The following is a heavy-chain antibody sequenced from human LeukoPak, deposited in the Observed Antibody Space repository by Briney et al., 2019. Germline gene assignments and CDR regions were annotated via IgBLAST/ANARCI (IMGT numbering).Heavy chain of an antibody. CDR1: GGSISSYY. CDR3: AREAIVVVPAAIYYYYYMDV. Sequence: SETLSLTCTVSGGSISSYYWSWIRQPAGKGLEWIGRIYTSGSTNYNPSLKSRVTMSVDTSKNQFSLKLSSVTAADTAVCYCAREAIVVVPAAIYYYYYMDVWGKGTTVTVSS. V-gene: IGHV4-4*07. CDR2: IYTSGST. J-gene: IGHJ6*03. D-gene: IGHD2-2*01.